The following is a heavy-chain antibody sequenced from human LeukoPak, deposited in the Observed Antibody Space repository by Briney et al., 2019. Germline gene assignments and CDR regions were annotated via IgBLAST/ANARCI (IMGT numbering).Heavy chain of an antibody. J-gene: IGHJ4*02. CDR3: ARVWFRFGGYDSVLGR. CDR1: GDSISGDTYY. CDR2: IYHSGSS. V-gene: IGHV4-39*07. D-gene: IGHD5-12*01. Sequence: SETLSLTCSASGDSISGDTYYWGWIRQPPGKGLEWIGSIYHSGSSHYSPSLKSRVTISIDTSRNQFSLILSSLTAADTAVYYCARVWFRFGGYDSVLGRWGQGTLVAVSS.